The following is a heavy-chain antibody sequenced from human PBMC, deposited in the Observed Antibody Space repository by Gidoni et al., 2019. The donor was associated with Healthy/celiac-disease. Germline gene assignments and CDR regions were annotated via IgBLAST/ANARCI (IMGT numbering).Heavy chain of an antibody. Sequence: QLQLRESGPGLVTPSETLSLTCTVSGGSISSSSYYWGWIRHPPGKGLEWIGSIYYSGSTYSNPSSKSRVTISVDTSKNQFALKLSSVTTADTAVYYCARHGSPYDYVWGSYRPEKYYFDYWGQGTLVTVSS. CDR2: IYYSGST. J-gene: IGHJ4*02. CDR1: GGSISSSSYY. D-gene: IGHD3-16*02. CDR3: ARHGSPYDYVWGSYRPEKYYFDY. V-gene: IGHV4-39*01.